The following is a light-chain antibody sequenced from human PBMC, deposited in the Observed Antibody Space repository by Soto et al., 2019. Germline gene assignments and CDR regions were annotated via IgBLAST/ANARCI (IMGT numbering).Light chain of an antibody. CDR2: AAS. CDR3: QQANSFPFRRT. V-gene: IGKV1-12*02. J-gene: IGKJ1*01. Sequence: DIQMTQSPSTLSSSLGYRVTITYRSIQGISSWLAWYHQKPGKAPKLLIYAASSLQSGVPSRFSGSGSGTDFTLTISSLQPEDFATYYCQQANSFPFRRTFGQGTKVDI. CDR1: QGISSW.